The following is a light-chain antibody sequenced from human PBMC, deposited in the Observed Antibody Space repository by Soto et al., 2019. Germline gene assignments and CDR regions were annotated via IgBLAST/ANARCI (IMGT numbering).Light chain of an antibody. CDR3: QQYHIWPSWT. Sequence: EIVLTQSPATLSVSLGHSATLSCRASQSVSLSLAWYQMRPGQPPRLLIYGASTRATDIPARFSGSWSGTDFTLTISSLQSEDFAVYFCQQYHIWPSWTCGQGTKVDIK. CDR1: QSVSLS. CDR2: GAS. V-gene: IGKV3-15*01. J-gene: IGKJ1*01.